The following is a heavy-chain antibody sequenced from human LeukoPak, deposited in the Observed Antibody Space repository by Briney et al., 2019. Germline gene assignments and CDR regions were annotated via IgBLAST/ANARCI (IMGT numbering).Heavy chain of an antibody. J-gene: IGHJ4*02. D-gene: IGHD3-10*01. CDR3: ARHQSRGSLDY. CDR1: GGSISSSSYY. V-gene: IGHV4-61*01. CDR2: IYSSGST. Sequence: SETLSLTCTVSGGSISSSSYYWSWIRQPPGKGLEWIGYIYSSGSTNYNPSLKSRVTISVDTSKNQFSLKLTSVTAADTAVYLCARHQSRGSLDYWGQGTLVTVSS.